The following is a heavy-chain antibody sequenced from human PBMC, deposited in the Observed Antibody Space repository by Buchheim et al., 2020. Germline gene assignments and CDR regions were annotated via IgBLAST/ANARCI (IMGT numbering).Heavy chain of an antibody. V-gene: IGHV4-34*01. CDR1: GGSFSGYY. J-gene: IGHJ4*02. CDR3: ARYYDYVWGSYRYTDNY. D-gene: IGHD3-16*02. CDR2: INHSGST. Sequence: QVQLQQWGAGLLKPSETLSLTCAVYGGSFSGYYWSWIRQPPGKGLEWIGEINHSGSTNYNPSLKSRVTISVDTSKNQFSLKLSSVTAADTAVYYCARYYDYVWGSYRYTDNYWGQGTL.